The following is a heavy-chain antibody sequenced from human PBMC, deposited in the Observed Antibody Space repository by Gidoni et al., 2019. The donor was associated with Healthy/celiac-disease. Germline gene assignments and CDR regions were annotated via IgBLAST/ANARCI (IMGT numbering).Heavy chain of an antibody. CDR1: GFTFGSYG. V-gene: IGHV3-30*18. CDR2: ISYDGSNK. J-gene: IGHJ4*02. CDR3: AKDGGNSGSYFWFDY. Sequence: QVQLVESGGGVVQPGRSLRLSCAASGFTFGSYGMHWVRQAPGKGLEWVAVISYDGSNKYYADSVKGRFTISRDNSKNTLYLQMNSLRAEDTAVYYCAKDGGNSGSYFWFDYWGQGTLVTVSS. D-gene: IGHD1-26*01.